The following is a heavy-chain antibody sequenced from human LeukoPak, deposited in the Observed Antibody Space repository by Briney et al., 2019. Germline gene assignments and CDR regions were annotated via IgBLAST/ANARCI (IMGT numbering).Heavy chain of an antibody. J-gene: IGHJ4*02. D-gene: IGHD5-24*01. CDR3: AKDDAWIQFND. Sequence: GGSLRFSCLASGFTFSRHGMNWVRQAPGKGLEWVSAISPSGDIKYYIDSVKGRFTVSRDNSKNTVYLQINSLRDEDTAVYYCAKDDAWIQFNDWGQGTLVTVSS. CDR1: GFTFSRHG. CDR2: ISPSGDIK. V-gene: IGHV3-23*01.